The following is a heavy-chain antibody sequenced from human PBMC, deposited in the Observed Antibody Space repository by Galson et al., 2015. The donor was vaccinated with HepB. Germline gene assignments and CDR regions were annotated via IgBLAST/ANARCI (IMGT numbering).Heavy chain of an antibody. CDR3: AKGDWPRFGESIIGGNRLGG. V-gene: IGHV3-30*18. CDR1: GFTFSSYA. CDR2: ISHDGNKE. Sequence: SLRLSCAASGFTFSSYAMHWVRQAPGKGLEWVAVISHDGNKEIYAESVKGRWNISRDNSKNTLHLEVNALRPEDTAVYFCAKGDWPRFGESIIGGNRLGGWGPGATV. D-gene: IGHD3-10*01. J-gene: IGHJ6*01.